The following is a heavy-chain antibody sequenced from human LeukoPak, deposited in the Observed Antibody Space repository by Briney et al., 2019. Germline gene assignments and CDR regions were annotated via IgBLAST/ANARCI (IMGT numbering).Heavy chain of an antibody. CDR3: ARDVSYYGSGENWFDP. V-gene: IGHV3-20*04. D-gene: IGHD3-10*01. J-gene: IGHJ5*02. Sequence: PGGSLRLSCAASGFTFDDYGMSWVRQAPGKGLEWVSGINWNGGSTGYADSVKGRFTISRDNAKNSLYLQMNSLRAEDTALYYCARDVSYYGSGENWFDPWGQGTLVTVSS. CDR2: INWNGGST. CDR1: GFTFDDYG.